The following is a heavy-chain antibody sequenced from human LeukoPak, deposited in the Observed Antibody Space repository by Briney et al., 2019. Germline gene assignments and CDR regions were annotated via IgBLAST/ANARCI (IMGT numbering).Heavy chain of an antibody. V-gene: IGHV3-23*01. Sequence: GGSLRLSCAASRFTFSSYAMSWVRQAPGKGLEWVSAISGSGGSTYYADSVRGRFTISRDNSKNTLYLQMNSLRAEDTAVYYCAKGAYSSSWYRNWFDPWGQGTLVTVSS. D-gene: IGHD6-13*01. CDR1: RFTFSSYA. J-gene: IGHJ5*02. CDR3: AKGAYSSSWYRNWFDP. CDR2: ISGSGGST.